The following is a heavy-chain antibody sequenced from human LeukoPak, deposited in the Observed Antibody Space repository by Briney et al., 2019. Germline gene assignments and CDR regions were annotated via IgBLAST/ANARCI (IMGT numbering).Heavy chain of an antibody. D-gene: IGHD3-22*01. Sequence: PSETLSLTCAVYGGSFSGYYWSWIRQPPGKGLEWIGEINHSGSTNYNPSLKSRISISVDTSKNQFSLKLSSVTAADTAVYYCARDRDYDSSGVDYWGQGTLVTVSS. CDR1: GGSFSGYY. J-gene: IGHJ4*02. CDR2: INHSGST. V-gene: IGHV4-34*01. CDR3: ARDRDYDSSGVDY.